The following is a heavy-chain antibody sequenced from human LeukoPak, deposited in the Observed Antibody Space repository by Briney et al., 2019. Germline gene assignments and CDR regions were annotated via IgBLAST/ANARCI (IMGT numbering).Heavy chain of an antibody. V-gene: IGHV3-30*04. CDR3: ARGRGWVDH. CDR1: GFTFSSYA. Sequence: GGSLRLSCSASGFTFSSYAMHWVRQAPGKGLEWVAVIPYDGGYKYYADSVKGRFTISRDNSKNTLSLQLNSLRAEDTALYYCARGRGWVDHWGQGTLVTVSS. D-gene: IGHD3-16*01. CDR2: IPYDGGYK. J-gene: IGHJ4*02.